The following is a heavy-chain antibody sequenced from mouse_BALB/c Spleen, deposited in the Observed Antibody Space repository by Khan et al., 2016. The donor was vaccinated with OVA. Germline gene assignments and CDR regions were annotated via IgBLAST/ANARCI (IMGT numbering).Heavy chain of an antibody. Sequence: QVQLKESGPGLVAPSQSLSITCTVSGFSLTSYGVHWVRQPPGKGLEWLGVIWTGGSTIYNSALMSRLSITKDNSKCQAFLKMNSLQTDDTARYYGARYYSNYGWYFDVWGAGTTVTVSS. D-gene: IGHD2-5*01. CDR1: GFSLTSYG. V-gene: IGHV2-9*02. J-gene: IGHJ1*01. CDR2: IWTGGST. CDR3: ARYYSNYGWYFDV.